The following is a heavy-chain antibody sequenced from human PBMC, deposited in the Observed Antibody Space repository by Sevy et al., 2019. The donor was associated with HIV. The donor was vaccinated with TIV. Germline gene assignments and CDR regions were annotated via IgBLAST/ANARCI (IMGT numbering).Heavy chain of an antibody. CDR2: IKQDGSEK. J-gene: IGHJ4*02. CDR1: GFTFSTYW. D-gene: IGHD6-13*01. CDR3: ARAPVGSGWYFPRGIDY. Sequence: GGSLRLSCAASGFTFSTYWMTWVRQAPGKGLEWVANIKQDGSEKYYAESVKGRLTVSRDNTKNSAYLQLNSLRAEDTAIYYCARAPVGSGWYFPRGIDYWGQGTLVTVSS. V-gene: IGHV3-7*01.